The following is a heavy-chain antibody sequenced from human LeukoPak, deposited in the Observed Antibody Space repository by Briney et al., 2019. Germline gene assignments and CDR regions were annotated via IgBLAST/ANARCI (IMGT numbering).Heavy chain of an antibody. Sequence: GGSLRLSCAASGFTFSSYWMHWVRQAPGKGLVWVSRINSDGSSTSYADSVKGRFTISRDNAKNTLYLQMNSLRAEDTAVYYCARGITPLSRYYGSGTEDYWGQGTLVTVSS. CDR2: INSDGSST. J-gene: IGHJ4*02. CDR1: GFTFSSYW. CDR3: ARGITPLSRYYGSGTEDY. D-gene: IGHD3-10*01. V-gene: IGHV3-74*01.